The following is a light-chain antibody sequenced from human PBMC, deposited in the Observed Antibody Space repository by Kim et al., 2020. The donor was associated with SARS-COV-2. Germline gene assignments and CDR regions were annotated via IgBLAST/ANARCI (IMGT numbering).Light chain of an antibody. V-gene: IGKV1-27*01. CDR3: QEYNRAPWT. J-gene: IGKJ1*01. Sequence: DIQMTQSPSSLSVSVGDRVTITCRASQGITNSLAWYQQKPGKVPQLLIYAASALQSGVPSRFSGRGSGTDFTLTISSLQPEDVATYYCQEYNRAPWTFGQGTKVDIK. CDR2: AAS. CDR1: QGITNS.